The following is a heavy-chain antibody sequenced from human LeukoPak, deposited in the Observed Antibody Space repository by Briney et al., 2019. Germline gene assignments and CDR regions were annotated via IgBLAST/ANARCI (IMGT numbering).Heavy chain of an antibody. Sequence: PSETLSLTCTVSGGSISSYYWSWIRQPPGKGLEWIGYIYYSGSTNYNPSLKSRVTISVDTSKNQFSLKLSSVTAADTAVYYCARDLLSLDVWGKGTTVTVSS. V-gene: IGHV4-59*01. CDR2: IYYSGST. CDR1: GGSISSYY. CDR3: ARDLLSLDV. J-gene: IGHJ6*04.